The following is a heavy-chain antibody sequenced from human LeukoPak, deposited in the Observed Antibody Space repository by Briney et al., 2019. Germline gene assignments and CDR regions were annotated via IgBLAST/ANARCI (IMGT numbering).Heavy chain of an antibody. D-gene: IGHD2-2*01. Sequence: RPGGSLRLSCAASAFTFHDYGMSWVRQAPGKGLEWVSSINWNSGSTGYADSVKGRFSISRDNGKNSLYLQMNSLRAEDTALYYCARAKDCSSITCPFDIWGQGTMVTVSS. CDR3: ARAKDCSSITCPFDI. J-gene: IGHJ3*02. V-gene: IGHV3-20*04. CDR1: AFTFHDYG. CDR2: INWNSGST.